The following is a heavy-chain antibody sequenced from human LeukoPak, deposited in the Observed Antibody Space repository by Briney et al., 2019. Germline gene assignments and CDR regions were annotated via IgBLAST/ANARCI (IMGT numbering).Heavy chain of an antibody. CDR2: ISYSGNT. J-gene: IGHJ3*02. CDR1: GGSISSYY. V-gene: IGHV4-59*08. Sequence: PSKTLSLTCTVSGGSISSYYWTWLRQPPGKGLEWFGSISYSGNTNHNPSLKSRVTMSVDTSKSQFSLKLNSVTAADTAVYYCACLSSNGRRAFDIWGQGTMVTVSS. D-gene: IGHD2-8*01. CDR3: ACLSSNGRRAFDI.